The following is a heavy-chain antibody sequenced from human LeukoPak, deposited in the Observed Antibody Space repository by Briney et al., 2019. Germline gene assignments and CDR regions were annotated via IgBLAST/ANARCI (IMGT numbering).Heavy chain of an antibody. CDR2: IYPGDSDT. J-gene: IGHJ4*02. CDR1: GYSFTSYW. V-gene: IGHV5-51*01. D-gene: IGHD3-10*01. Sequence: GESLKISCKGSGYSFTSYWIGWVRQMPGKGLEWMGIIYPGDSDTRYSPSFQGQVTISADKSISTAYLQWSSLKASDTAMYYCARPPRSDYGSGSFDYWGQGNLVTVSS. CDR3: ARPPRSDYGSGSFDY.